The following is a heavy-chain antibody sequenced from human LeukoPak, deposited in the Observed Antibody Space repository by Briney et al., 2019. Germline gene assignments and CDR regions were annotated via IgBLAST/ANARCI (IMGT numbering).Heavy chain of an antibody. CDR2: INSDGSRT. J-gene: IGHJ4*02. V-gene: IGHV3-74*01. CDR1: GFTFSSYW. CDR3: ARLPYYYDSSGYYLSAGDY. Sequence: GGSLRLSCAASGFTFSSYWMHWVRQAPGRGLVWVSRINSDGSRTTYADSVKGRFIISRDNAKNTLYLQMNSLRAEDTAVYYCARLPYYYDSSGYYLSAGDYWGQGTLVTVSS. D-gene: IGHD3-22*01.